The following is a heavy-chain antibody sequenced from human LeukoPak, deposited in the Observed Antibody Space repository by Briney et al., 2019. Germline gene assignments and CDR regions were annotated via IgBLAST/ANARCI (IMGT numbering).Heavy chain of an antibody. CDR2: IYTSGST. Sequence: SETLSLTCAVYGGSFSGYYWSWIRQPPGKGLEWIGRIYTSGSTNYNPSLKRRVTISVDPSKNQCSLKLSSETAADTAVYYCAREAYNWNVDAFDIWGQGTMVTVSS. CDR1: GGSFSGYY. V-gene: IGHV4-59*10. J-gene: IGHJ3*02. D-gene: IGHD1-20*01. CDR3: AREAYNWNVDAFDI.